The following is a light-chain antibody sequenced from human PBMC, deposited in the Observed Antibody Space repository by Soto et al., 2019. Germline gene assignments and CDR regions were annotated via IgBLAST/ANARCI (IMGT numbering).Light chain of an antibody. CDR2: GAS. Sequence: EIVLTQSPGTLSLSPGERATLSCRASQSVSSGYLAWYQQKPGQAPRLLLYGASNRATDIPDRFSGSGSGTDFTLTISRVEPEDFAVYSCQQYVSSPYTFGQGTKLEIK. J-gene: IGKJ2*01. CDR3: QQYVSSPYT. V-gene: IGKV3-20*01. CDR1: QSVSSGY.